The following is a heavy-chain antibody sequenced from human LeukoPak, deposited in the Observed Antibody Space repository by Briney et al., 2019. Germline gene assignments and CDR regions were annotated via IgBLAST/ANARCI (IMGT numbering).Heavy chain of an antibody. J-gene: IGHJ6*02. CDR2: IYCSGIT. Sequence: ETSETLSLTCTGSGGSISGYYWGWIRQPPGKGLGWIANIYCSGITNYNPSHTRRVTISLDTSKNQFSLKLTSVTAADSAVYYCARGRSNDYSGMDVWGQGNTVTVSS. D-gene: IGHD1-26*01. CDR3: ARGRSNDYSGMDV. V-gene: IGHV4-59*01. CDR1: GGSISGYY.